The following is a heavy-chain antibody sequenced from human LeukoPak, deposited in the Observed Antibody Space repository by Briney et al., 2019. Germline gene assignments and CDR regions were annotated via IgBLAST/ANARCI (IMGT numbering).Heavy chain of an antibody. CDR3: ARDSTYDFWSGYSDPPAQIDN. V-gene: IGHV3-74*01. CDR1: GFTFSSYW. Sequence: GGSLRLSCAASGFTFSSYWMHWVRQAPGKGLVWVSRINSDGSSTSYADSVKGRFTISRDNAKNTLYLQMNSLRAEDTAVYYCARDSTYDFWSGYSDPPAQIDNWGQGTLVTVSS. J-gene: IGHJ4*02. CDR2: INSDGSST. D-gene: IGHD3-3*01.